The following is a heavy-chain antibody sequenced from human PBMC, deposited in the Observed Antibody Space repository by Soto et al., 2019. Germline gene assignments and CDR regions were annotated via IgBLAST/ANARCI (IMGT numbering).Heavy chain of an antibody. Sequence: ETLSLTCTVSGVSITSYKWSWIRQSPGKGLEWIAYMYSSGSSSYNPSLKSRVTISVDTSRNQYSLQLNSATAADTAVYYCAREWSAFDYWGQGILVTVSS. CDR2: MYSSGSS. D-gene: IGHD2-15*01. J-gene: IGHJ4*02. CDR1: GVSITSYK. V-gene: IGHV4-59*01. CDR3: AREWSAFDY.